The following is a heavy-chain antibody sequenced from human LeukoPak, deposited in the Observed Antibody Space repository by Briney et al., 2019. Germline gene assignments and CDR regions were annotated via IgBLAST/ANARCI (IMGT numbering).Heavy chain of an antibody. V-gene: IGHV3-30-3*01. Sequence: GRSLRLSCAASGFTFSSYAMHWVRQAPGKGLEWVAVMSYDGSNKYYADSVKGRFTISRDNSKNTLYLQMNSLRAEDTAVYYCARDGAPIAAAAPLDYYYYYGMDVWGQGTTVTVSS. CDR2: MSYDGSNK. CDR1: GFTFSSYA. D-gene: IGHD6-13*01. J-gene: IGHJ6*02. CDR3: ARDGAPIAAAAPLDYYYYYGMDV.